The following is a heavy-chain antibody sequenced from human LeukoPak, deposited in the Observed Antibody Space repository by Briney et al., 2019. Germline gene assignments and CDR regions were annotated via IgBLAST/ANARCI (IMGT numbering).Heavy chain of an antibody. CDR3: AKGDKEWLRSPIDY. J-gene: IGHJ4*02. CDR2: ISYDGSNK. Sequence: PGGSLRLSCAASGFTFSSYGMHWVRQAPGKGLEGVAVISYDGSNKYYADSVKGRFTISRDNSKNTLYLQMNSLRAEDTAVYYCAKGDKEWLRSPIDYWGQGTLVTVSS. V-gene: IGHV3-30*18. CDR1: GFTFSSYG. D-gene: IGHD5-12*01.